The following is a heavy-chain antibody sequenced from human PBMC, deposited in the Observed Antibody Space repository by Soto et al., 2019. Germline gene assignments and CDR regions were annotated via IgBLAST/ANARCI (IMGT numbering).Heavy chain of an antibody. CDR1: GFSLSTSGVG. CDR3: AHKGREEWPLDY. D-gene: IGHD3-3*01. V-gene: IGHV2-5*02. CDR2: IYWDDSK. J-gene: IGHJ4*02. Sequence: QITLKESGPTLVRPTQTLTLTCAFSGFSLSTSGVGVGWIRQPPGKALEWLAVIYWDDSKHYSPSLRSRLTITKDASKNQVVLTVTNMGPMDTGTYYCAHKGREEWPLDYWGQGTLVTVSS.